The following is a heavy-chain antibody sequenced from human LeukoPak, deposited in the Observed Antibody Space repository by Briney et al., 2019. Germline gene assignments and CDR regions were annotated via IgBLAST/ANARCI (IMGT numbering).Heavy chain of an antibody. CDR1: GFTFSGSA. J-gene: IGHJ6*03. V-gene: IGHV3-73*01. CDR2: IRSKANSYAT. CDR3: AKDWSYQGNYYYMDV. D-gene: IGHD1-26*01. Sequence: PGGSLRLSCAASGFTFSGSAMHWVRQASGKGLEWVGRIRSKANSYATAYAASVKGRFTISRDDSKNTLYLQMNSLRGEDTAVYYCAKDWSYQGNYYYMDVWGKGTTVTISS.